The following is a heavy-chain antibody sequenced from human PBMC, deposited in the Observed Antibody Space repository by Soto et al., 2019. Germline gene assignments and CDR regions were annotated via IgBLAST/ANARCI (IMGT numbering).Heavy chain of an antibody. Sequence: SETLSLTCAVSGGSISSGGYSWSWIRQPPGKGLEWIGYIYHSGSTYCNPSLKSRVTISVDTSKNQFSLKLSSVTAADTAVYYCARRYGSAIDYWGQGTLVTV. CDR2: IYHSGST. CDR1: GGSISSGGYS. J-gene: IGHJ4*02. D-gene: IGHD1-26*01. CDR3: ARRYGSAIDY. V-gene: IGHV4-30-2*01.